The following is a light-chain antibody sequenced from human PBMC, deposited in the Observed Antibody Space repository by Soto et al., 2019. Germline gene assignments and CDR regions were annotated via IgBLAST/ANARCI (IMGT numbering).Light chain of an antibody. V-gene: IGLV2-14*01. J-gene: IGLJ1*01. CDR2: QVT. CDR3: ISFSSSTSLDV. Sequence: QSVLTQPASVSGSLGQSITISCTGTTRDIAGYNYLSWYQQLPGKAPKLMIYQVTIRPSRISKRISGSKAGNTASLTISGLQAEHEAEYYCISFSSSTSLDVFGTGTNVTVL. CDR1: TRDIAGYNY.